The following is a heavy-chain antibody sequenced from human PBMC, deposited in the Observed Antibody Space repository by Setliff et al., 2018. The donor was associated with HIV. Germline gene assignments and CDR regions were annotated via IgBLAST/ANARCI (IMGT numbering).Heavy chain of an antibody. CDR2: INYNGEST. V-gene: IGHV3-20*04. Sequence: PGGSLRLSCAGSGFNISRYSMNWVRQAPGKGLEWVSGINYNGESTGYADSVKGRFTISRDNAKNSLYLQMNSLRVDDTALYYCARGRGRLGAPTAGDFDSWGQGNLVIVSS. CDR3: ARGRGRLGAPTAGDFDS. J-gene: IGHJ4*02. D-gene: IGHD1-26*01. CDR1: GFNISRYS.